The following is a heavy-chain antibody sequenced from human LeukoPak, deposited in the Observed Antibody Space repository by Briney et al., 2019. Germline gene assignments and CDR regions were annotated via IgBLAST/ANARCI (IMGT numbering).Heavy chain of an antibody. V-gene: IGHV4-34*01. CDR1: GGSFSGYY. Sequence: SETLSLTCAVYGGSFSGYYWSWIRQPPGKGLEGVGEINHSGSTNYNTSLKRRVTISVDTSKEQFSLKLSSVPAADTAVYYCARQRSGWYQPLDVWGKGTTVTISS. CDR3: ARQRSGWYQPLDV. CDR2: INHSGST. J-gene: IGHJ6*04. D-gene: IGHD6-19*01.